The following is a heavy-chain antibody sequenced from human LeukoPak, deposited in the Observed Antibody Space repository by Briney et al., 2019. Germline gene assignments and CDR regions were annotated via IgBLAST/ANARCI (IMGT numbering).Heavy chain of an antibody. CDR1: GGSISSGGYY. CDR3: ARDGDYYDSSGSVRAFDI. J-gene: IGHJ3*02. D-gene: IGHD3-22*01. Sequence: SETLSLTCTVSGGSISSGGYYWSWIRQHPGKGLEWIGYITYSGNTYYNPSLKSRVITSVDTSKNQFSLKLTSVTAADTAMYYCARDGDYYDSSGSVRAFDIWGQGTMVTVSS. V-gene: IGHV4-31*03. CDR2: ITYSGNT.